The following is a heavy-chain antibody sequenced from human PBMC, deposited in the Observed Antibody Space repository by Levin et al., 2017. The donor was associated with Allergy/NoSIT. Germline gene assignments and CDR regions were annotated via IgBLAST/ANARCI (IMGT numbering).Heavy chain of an antibody. CDR2: ISYDGSNK. CDR1: GFTFSSYA. D-gene: IGHD6-19*01. Sequence: PGESLKISCAASGFTFSSYAMHWVRQAPGKGLEWVAVISYDGSNKYYADSVKGRFTISRDNSKNTLYLQMNSLRAEDTAVYYCARDLGPQWLVIRYYFDYWGQGTLVTVSS. J-gene: IGHJ4*02. CDR3: ARDLGPQWLVIRYYFDY. V-gene: IGHV3-30-3*01.